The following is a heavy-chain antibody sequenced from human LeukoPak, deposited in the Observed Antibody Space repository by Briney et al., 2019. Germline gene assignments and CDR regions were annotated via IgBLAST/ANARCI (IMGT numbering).Heavy chain of an antibody. D-gene: IGHD3-10*01. Sequence: GGSLRLSCAASGFSFRGYSMNWVRQAPGKGLEWVGYISSSSSTIYYADSVKGRFTISRDNAKNSMNLQMNSLRAEDTAVYYCARDMVRGVRFDFWGQGTLVTVSS. J-gene: IGHJ4*02. CDR3: ARDMVRGVRFDF. CDR2: ISSSSSTI. CDR1: GFSFRGYS. V-gene: IGHV3-48*04.